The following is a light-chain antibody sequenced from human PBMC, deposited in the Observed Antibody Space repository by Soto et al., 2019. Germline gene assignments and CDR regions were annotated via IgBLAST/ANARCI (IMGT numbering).Light chain of an antibody. J-gene: IGLJ1*01. CDR1: SSDGGGYDY. CDR3: CSSAGSYTFV. Sequence: QTVLSQPRSLSGSPGQSFTISCTGTSSDGGGYDYVSWYQHHPGKAPKLMIYDVDNRPSGVPGRFSGSKSGNTASLTISGLQAEDESLYYCCSSAGSYTFVFGTGTKVTVL. V-gene: IGLV2-11*01. CDR2: DVD.